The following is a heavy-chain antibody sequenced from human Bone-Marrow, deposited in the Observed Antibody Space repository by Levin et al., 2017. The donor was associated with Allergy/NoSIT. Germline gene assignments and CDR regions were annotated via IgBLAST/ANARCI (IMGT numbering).Heavy chain of an antibody. CDR2: IRSRNYGGTA. CDR1: GFTFGDYA. D-gene: IGHD3-16*01. Sequence: PGGSLRLSCTTSGFTFGDYAVSWFRQAPGKGLEWVGFIRSRNYGGTADYAASVKGRFTISRDDSNAIAFLQMNSLKTEDTSLHFCSRQIVWGASGTYSFAYWGQGTLVTVSS. J-gene: IGHJ4*02. V-gene: IGHV3-49*03. CDR3: SRQIVWGASGTYSFAY.